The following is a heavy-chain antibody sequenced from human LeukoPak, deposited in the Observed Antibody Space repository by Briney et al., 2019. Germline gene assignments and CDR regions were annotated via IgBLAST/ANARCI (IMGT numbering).Heavy chain of an antibody. CDR3: ARYGRGTRRFGESNFDY. D-gene: IGHD3-10*01. CDR1: GFTFSSYS. J-gene: IGHJ4*02. Sequence: GGSLRLSCAASGFTFSSYSMNWVRQAPGKGLEWVSYISSGSSTIYYADSVKGRFTISRANAKNSLYLQMNRLRDEDTAVYDCARYGRGTRRFGESNFDYWGQGTLVTVSS. CDR2: ISSGSSTI. V-gene: IGHV3-48*02.